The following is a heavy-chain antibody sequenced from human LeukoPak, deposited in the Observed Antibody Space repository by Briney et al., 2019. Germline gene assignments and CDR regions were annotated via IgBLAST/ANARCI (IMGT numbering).Heavy chain of an antibody. V-gene: IGHV3-21*01. CDR2: ISSSSSYI. CDR1: GFTFSSYS. Sequence: PGGSLRLSCAASGFTFSSYSMNWVRQAPGKGLEWVSSISSSSSYIYYADSVKGRFTISRDNAKNSLYLQMNSLRAEDTAVYYCARDLRIAVASGPDYFDYWGQGTLVTVSS. D-gene: IGHD6-19*01. J-gene: IGHJ4*02. CDR3: ARDLRIAVASGPDYFDY.